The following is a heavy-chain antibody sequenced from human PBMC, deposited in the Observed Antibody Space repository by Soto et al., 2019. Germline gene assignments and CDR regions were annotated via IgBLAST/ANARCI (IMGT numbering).Heavy chain of an antibody. V-gene: IGHV4-39*01. Sequence: QLQLQESGPGLVKPSETLSLTCTVSGGSISSSSYYWGWIRQPPGKGLEWIGSIYYSGSTYYNPSLKSRVTISVDTSKDQFSLKLSSVAAADTAVYYCARGQIVVVPAATPLDVWGQGTTVTVSS. D-gene: IGHD2-2*01. CDR3: ARGQIVVVPAATPLDV. CDR1: GGSISSSSYY. CDR2: IYYSGST. J-gene: IGHJ6*02.